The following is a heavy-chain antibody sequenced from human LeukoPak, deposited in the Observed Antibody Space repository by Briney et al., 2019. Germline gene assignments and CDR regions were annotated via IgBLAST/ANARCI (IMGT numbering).Heavy chain of an antibody. J-gene: IGHJ5*02. D-gene: IGHD3-22*01. V-gene: IGHV1-69*05. Sequence: SVEVPCKASGGTFSSYAISWVRQAPGQGLEWMGGIIPIFGTANYAQKFQGRVTITTDESTSTAYMELSSLRSEDTAVYYCARGYDSSGYHWFDPWGQGTLVTVSS. CDR2: IIPIFGTA. CDR1: GGTFSSYA. CDR3: ARGYDSSGYHWFDP.